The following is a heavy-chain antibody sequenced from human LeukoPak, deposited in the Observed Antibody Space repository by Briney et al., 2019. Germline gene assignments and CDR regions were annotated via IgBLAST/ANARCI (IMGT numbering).Heavy chain of an antibody. V-gene: IGHV4-34*01. Sequence: PSETLSLTCAVYGGSFSGYYWSWIRQPPGKGLEWIGEINHSGRTNYNPSLKSRVTISVDTSKNQFSLKLSSVTAADTAVYYCARGSRFANIVVVPAAISYSWFDPWGQGTLVTVSS. CDR1: GGSFSGYY. CDR3: ARGSRFANIVVVPAAISYSWFDP. J-gene: IGHJ5*02. D-gene: IGHD2-2*01. CDR2: INHSGRT.